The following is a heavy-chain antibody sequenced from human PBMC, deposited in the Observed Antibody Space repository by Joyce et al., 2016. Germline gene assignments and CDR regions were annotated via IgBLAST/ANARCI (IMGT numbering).Heavy chain of an antibody. V-gene: IGHV1-2*02. CDR2: INRNSGGT. J-gene: IGHJ2*01. D-gene: IGHD2-2*01. Sequence: QVQLVQSGAEVKKPGASVKVSCKASGYTFTDYYIHWVRQAPGQGLEWMGGINRNSGGTEYPQKVQGRFTMTRDTSIRTAYMELTGLRSDDTAVYYCARGDLRTSSPLLWYFALWGRGTLVTVSS. CDR1: GYTFTDYY. CDR3: ARGDLRTSSPLLWYFAL.